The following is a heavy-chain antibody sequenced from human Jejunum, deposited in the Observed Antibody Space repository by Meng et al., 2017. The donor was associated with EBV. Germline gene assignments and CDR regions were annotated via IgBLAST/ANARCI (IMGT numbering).Heavy chain of an antibody. CDR1: GYTFTNYG. D-gene: IGHD3-16*02. V-gene: IGHV1-18*01. CDR3: ARDGGGVSVLRH. Sequence: QAQLVQSGPEVQKPGXSVWGSGTASGYTFTNYGISFLRQAPGQGTEWLGWISADNGDTKYSQKFQDRLTVSTDTSASTAFMELRSLTSDDTAVYYCARDGGGVSVLRHWGQGTLVTVSS. J-gene: IGHJ4*02. CDR2: ISADNGDT.